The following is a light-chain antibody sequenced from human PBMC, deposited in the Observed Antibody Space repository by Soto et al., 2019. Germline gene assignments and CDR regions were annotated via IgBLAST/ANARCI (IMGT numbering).Light chain of an antibody. CDR1: QSISSW. CDR2: KAS. CDR3: QPYNSYWT. Sequence: DVQMTQSPSTLSASVGDRVTITCRASQSISSWLAWYQQKPGKAPKLLIYKASSLESGVPSRFSGSGSGTEFNLTISSLQPDDFATYYCQPYNSYWTFGQGTKVEIK. J-gene: IGKJ1*01. V-gene: IGKV1-5*03.